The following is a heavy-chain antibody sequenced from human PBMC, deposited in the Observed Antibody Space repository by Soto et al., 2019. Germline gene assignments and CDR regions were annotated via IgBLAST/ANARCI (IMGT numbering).Heavy chain of an antibody. D-gene: IGHD1-7*01. CDR1: GAYISDFS. J-gene: IGHJ1*01. CDR2: ITINGNT. CDR3: ARETGENWTYEAH. V-gene: IGHV4-4*07. Sequence: SEPLSLTCRVSGAYISDFSWSWIRQPAGKGPEWIGRITINGNTQKNPSFKSRVTMSIDTSRNHFSLNLQSATAADTALYYCARETGENWTYEAHWGPGTLVTVSS.